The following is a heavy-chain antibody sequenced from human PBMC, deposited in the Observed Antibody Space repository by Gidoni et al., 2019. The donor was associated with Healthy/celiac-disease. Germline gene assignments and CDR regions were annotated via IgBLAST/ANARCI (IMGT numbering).Heavy chain of an antibody. J-gene: IGHJ3*02. CDR2: ISWNSGSI. CDR3: AKGAYSGSLHDAFDI. CDR1: GFTFDDYA. D-gene: IGHD1-26*01. V-gene: IGHV3-9*01. Sequence: EVQLVESGGGLVQPGRSLRLSCAASGFTFDDYAMHWVRQAPGKGLEWVSGISWNSGSIGYADSVKGRVTISRDNAKNSLYLQMNSLRAEDTALYYCAKGAYSGSLHDAFDIWGQGTMVTVSS.